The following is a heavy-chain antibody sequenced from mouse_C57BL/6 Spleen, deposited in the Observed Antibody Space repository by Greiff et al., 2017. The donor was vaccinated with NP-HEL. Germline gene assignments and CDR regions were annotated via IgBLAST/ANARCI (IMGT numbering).Heavy chain of an antibody. CDR2: INPSTGGT. D-gene: IGHD1-1*01. CDR1: GYSFTGYY. V-gene: IGHV1-43*01. Sequence: VQLQQSGPELVKPGASVKISCKASGYSFTGYYMHWVKQSSEKSLEWIGEINPSTGGTSYNQKFKGQATLTVDKSSSTAYMQLKSLTSEDAAVYYCARDDGRSDFDYWGQGTTLTVSS. J-gene: IGHJ2*01. CDR3: ARDDGRSDFDY.